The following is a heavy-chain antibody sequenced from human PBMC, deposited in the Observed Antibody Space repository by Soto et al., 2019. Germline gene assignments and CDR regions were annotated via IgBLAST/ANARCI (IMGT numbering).Heavy chain of an antibody. CDR1: GDTISTGGYT. J-gene: IGHJ5*02. V-gene: IGHV4-30-2*01. Sequence: SETLSLTCDVSGDTISTGGYTWAWIRQPPGKALEWIGHTYHSGNPYYNPSLKSRVIISVDTSKNQFSLKVSSVTAADTAVYYWARDMFPGNLEWYSFGKNWFAPWGQGTLVTVSS. CDR2: TYHSGNP. D-gene: IGHD3-3*01. CDR3: ARDMFPGNLEWYSFGKNWFAP.